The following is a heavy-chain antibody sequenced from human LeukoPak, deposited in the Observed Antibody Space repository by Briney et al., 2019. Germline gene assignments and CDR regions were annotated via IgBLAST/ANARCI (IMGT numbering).Heavy chain of an antibody. CDR2: ISYDGSNK. Sequence: GGSLRLSRAASGFTFGSYAMHWVRQAPGKGLEWVAVISYDGSNKYYADSVKGRFTISRDNSKNTLYLQMNSLRAEDTAVYYCARARNPEDYLAGYWGQGTLVTVSS. CDR1: GFTFGSYA. D-gene: IGHD3-10*01. CDR3: ARARNPEDYLAGY. J-gene: IGHJ4*02. V-gene: IGHV3-30*04.